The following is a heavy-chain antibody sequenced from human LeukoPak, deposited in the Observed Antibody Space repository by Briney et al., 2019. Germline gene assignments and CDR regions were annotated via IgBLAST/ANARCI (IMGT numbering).Heavy chain of an antibody. CDR3: ARDPYGDYYFDY. Sequence: GGSPRLSCAASGFTFTTYAMSWVRQSPGKGLEWVSSIRYGADKIYYADSVRGRFTISRDNAKNSLYLQMNSLRAEDTAVYYCARDPYGDYYFDYWGQGTLVTVSS. CDR2: IRYGADKI. J-gene: IGHJ4*02. V-gene: IGHV3-23*01. CDR1: GFTFTTYA. D-gene: IGHD4-17*01.